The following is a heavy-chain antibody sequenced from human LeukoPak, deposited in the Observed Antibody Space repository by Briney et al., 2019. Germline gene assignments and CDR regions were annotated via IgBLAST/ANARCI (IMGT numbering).Heavy chain of an antibody. D-gene: IGHD1-14*01. CDR3: ARVTRGQSRTIRNAFDI. V-gene: IGHV1-18*01. CDR1: GYTFTSYG. J-gene: IGHJ3*02. Sequence: ASVKVSCKASGYTFTSYGISWVRQAPGQGLEWMGWISAYNGNTNYAQKLQGRVTMTTDTSTSTAYMELRGLRSDDTAVYYCARVTRGQSRTIRNAFDIWGQGTMVTVSS. CDR2: ISAYNGNT.